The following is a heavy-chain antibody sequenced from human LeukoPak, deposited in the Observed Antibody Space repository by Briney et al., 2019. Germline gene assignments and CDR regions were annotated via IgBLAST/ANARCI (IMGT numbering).Heavy chain of an antibody. Sequence: ASVKLSCKASGYTFTGYYMHWVRQAPGQGLEWMGWINPNSGGTNYAQKFQGRVTMTRDTSISTAYVELSRLRSDDTAVYYCAREGLTIFGVVMPFDYWVQGTLVTVSS. CDR1: GYTFTGYY. CDR3: AREGLTIFGVVMPFDY. J-gene: IGHJ4*02. D-gene: IGHD3-3*01. CDR2: INPNSGGT. V-gene: IGHV1-2*02.